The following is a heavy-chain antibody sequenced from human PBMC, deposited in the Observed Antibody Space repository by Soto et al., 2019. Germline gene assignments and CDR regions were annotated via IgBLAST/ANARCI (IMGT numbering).Heavy chain of an antibody. J-gene: IGHJ6*02. D-gene: IGHD5-12*01. Sequence: ASVKVSCQASGYTLNNHRISLVGQAPGQGLEWMGWISAYNGNTNYAQKLQGRVTMTTDTSTSTAYMELRSLRSDDTAVYYCARDPEARLRYYYYYGMDVWGQGTTVTVSS. CDR1: GYTLNNHR. CDR2: ISAYNGNT. V-gene: IGHV1-18*04. CDR3: ARDPEARLRYYYYYGMDV.